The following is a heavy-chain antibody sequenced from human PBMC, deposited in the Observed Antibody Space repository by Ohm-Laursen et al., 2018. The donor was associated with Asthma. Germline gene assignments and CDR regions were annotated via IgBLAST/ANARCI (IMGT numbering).Heavy chain of an antibody. CDR2: ISYDGSNK. V-gene: IGHV3-30-3*01. CDR1: GFTFSSYA. D-gene: IGHD4-17*01. CDR3: ARDRNPDYGEPFDY. Sequence: SLRLSCTASGFTFSSYAMHWVRQAPGKGLEWVAVISYDGSNKYYADSVKGRFTISRDNSKNTLYLQMNSLRAEDTALYYCARDRNPDYGEPFDYWGQGTLVTVSS. J-gene: IGHJ4*02.